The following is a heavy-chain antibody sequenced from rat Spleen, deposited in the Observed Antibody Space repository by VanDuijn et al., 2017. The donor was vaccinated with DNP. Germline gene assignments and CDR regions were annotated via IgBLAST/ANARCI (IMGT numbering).Heavy chain of an antibody. Sequence: SVPVDSPSCGFRWTWIRKFPGNKLEWMGYINSEGSTDYNPSPKSRVSITRDTSNKQFFLQINSVTTEDTATYYCAIQLGGFDYWGQGVMVSVSS. D-gene: IGHD5-1*01. J-gene: IGHJ2*01. CDR1: VDSPSCGFR. V-gene: IGHV3-3*01. CDR3: AIQLGGFDY. CDR2: INSEGST.